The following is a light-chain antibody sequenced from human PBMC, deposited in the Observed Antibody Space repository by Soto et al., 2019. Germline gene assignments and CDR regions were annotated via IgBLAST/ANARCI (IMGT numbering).Light chain of an antibody. Sequence: EIVLTQSPATLSLSPGERATLSCRASQSVGSFLAWYQQKPGQAPRLLIYDASIRATGIPARFSGSGSGTDFTLTISSLAPEDFADYYCQQGSKWPPGLTFRGGTKVEIK. V-gene: IGKV3-11*01. CDR2: DAS. CDR1: QSVGSF. J-gene: IGKJ4*01. CDR3: QQGSKWPPGLT.